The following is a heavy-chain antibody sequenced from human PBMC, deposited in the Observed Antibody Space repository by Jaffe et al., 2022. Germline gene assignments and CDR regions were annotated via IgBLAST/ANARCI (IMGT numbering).Heavy chain of an antibody. V-gene: IGHV3-43D*04. CDR1: GFTFDDYA. Sequence: EVQLVESGGVVVQPGGSLRLSCAASGFTFDDYAMHWVRQAPGKGLEWVSLISWDGGSTYYADSVKGRFTISRDNSKNSLYLQMNSLRAEDTALYYCAKDNRIAAAGPSYFDYWGQGTLVTVSS. J-gene: IGHJ4*02. D-gene: IGHD6-13*01. CDR3: AKDNRIAAAGPSYFDY. CDR2: ISWDGGST.